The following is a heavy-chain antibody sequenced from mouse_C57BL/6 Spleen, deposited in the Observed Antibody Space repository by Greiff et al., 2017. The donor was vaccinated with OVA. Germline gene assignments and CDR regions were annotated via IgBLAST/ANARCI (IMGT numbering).Heavy chain of an antibody. CDR3: ARHGPWYFDV. Sequence: QVQLQQPGAELVKPGASVKLSCKASGYTFTSYWMQWVKQRPGQGLEWIGEIDPSDSSTNYNPKFKGKATLTVDTSSSTAYMQLSSLTSEDSAVYYCARHGPWYFDVWGTGTTVTVSS. D-gene: IGHD1-1*01. J-gene: IGHJ1*03. CDR1: GYTFTSYW. V-gene: IGHV1-50*01. CDR2: IDPSDSST.